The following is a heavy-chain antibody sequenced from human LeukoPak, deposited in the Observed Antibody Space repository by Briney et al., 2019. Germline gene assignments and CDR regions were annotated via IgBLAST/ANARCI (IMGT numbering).Heavy chain of an antibody. J-gene: IGHJ4*02. CDR1: GFTFSSYW. CDR2: IKPDGSAK. V-gene: IGHV3-7*01. CDR3: ARNILTSDGL. Sequence: GGPLRLSCEGSGFTFSSYWINWVRQAPGKGLDWVATIKPDGSAKYYADSVKDRFTISRDNAKNSLCLQMNSLRVEDTAMYYCARNILTSDGLWGQGTLVTVSS. D-gene: IGHD2-8*01.